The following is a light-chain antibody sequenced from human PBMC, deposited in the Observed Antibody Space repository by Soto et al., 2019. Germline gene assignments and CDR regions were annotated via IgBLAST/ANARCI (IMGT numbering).Light chain of an antibody. CDR3: SSFTRSNTVL. J-gene: IGLJ2*01. CDR1: SSDIGFYNY. V-gene: IGLV2-14*01. Sequence: QSVLTQPASVSGSPGQSITISCTGGSSDIGFYNYVSWYQQYPGRAPKLIIYEVSDRPSGVSDRLSGSKSGNTASLTISGIQAEDEADYYCSSFTRSNTVLFGGGTKLTVL. CDR2: EVS.